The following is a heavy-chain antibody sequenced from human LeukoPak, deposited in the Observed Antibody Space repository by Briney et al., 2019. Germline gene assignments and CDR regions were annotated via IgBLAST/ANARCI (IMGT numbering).Heavy chain of an antibody. J-gene: IGHJ4*02. CDR1: GFTFSSYA. CDR2: ISFDVTNK. D-gene: IGHD3-22*01. V-gene: IGHV3-30*04. Sequence: GGSLRLSCAASGFTFSSYAMHWVRQAPGKGLEWVAVISFDVTNKYYADSVKGRFTISRDNSKNTLYLQMSSLRPEDTAMYYCARVDRDYDSSGYTFDYWGQGTLVTVSS. CDR3: ARVDRDYDSSGYTFDY.